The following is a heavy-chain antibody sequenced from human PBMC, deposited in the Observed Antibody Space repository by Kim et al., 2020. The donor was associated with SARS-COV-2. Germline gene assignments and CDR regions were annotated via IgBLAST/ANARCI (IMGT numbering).Heavy chain of an antibody. CDR1: GGSISSYY. D-gene: IGHD1-26*01. CDR2: IYYSGST. J-gene: IGHJ3*02. CDR3: AREQENSDADAFDI. Sequence: SETLSLTCTVSGGSISSYYWSWIRQPPGKGLEWIGYIYYSGSTNYNPSLKSRVTISVDTSKNQFSLKLSSVTAADTAVYYCAREQENSDADAFDIWGQGTMVTVSS. V-gene: IGHV4-59*13.